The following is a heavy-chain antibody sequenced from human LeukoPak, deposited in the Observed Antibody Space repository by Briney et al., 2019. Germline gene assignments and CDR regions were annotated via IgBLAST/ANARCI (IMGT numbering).Heavy chain of an antibody. CDR3: LSGYPGYFHH. CDR1: GFTFSNAW. Sequence: PGGSLRLSCAASGFTFSNAWMSWVRQAPGKGLEWVANIKEDGNAKYYVDSVKGRFAISRDNARQSLYLQMNNLRAEDTAVYYCLSGYPGYFHHWGQDTLVIVSP. J-gene: IGHJ1*01. CDR2: IKEDGNAK. D-gene: IGHD3-22*01. V-gene: IGHV3-7*01.